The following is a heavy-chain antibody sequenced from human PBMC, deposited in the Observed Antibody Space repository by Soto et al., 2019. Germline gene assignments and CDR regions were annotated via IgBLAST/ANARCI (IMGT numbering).Heavy chain of an antibody. CDR2: INAGNGNT. J-gene: IGHJ4*02. Sequence: ASVKVSCKASGYTFTNFGISWVRQAPGQRLEWMGWINAGNGNTKYSQKFQGRVTITRDTSVSTAYMELSSLRSEDTAVYYCARTLYGDNVDYWGQGTLVTVSS. CDR1: GYTFTNFG. CDR3: ARTLYGDNVDY. V-gene: IGHV1-3*01. D-gene: IGHD4-17*01.